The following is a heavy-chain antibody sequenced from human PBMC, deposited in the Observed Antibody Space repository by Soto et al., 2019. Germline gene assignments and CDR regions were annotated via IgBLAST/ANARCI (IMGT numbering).Heavy chain of an antibody. V-gene: IGHV3-21*01. Sequence: EVQLVESGGGLVKPGGSLRLSCAASGFTFSSYSMNWVRQAPGXGLEWVXSISSSSSYIYYADSVKGRFTISRDNAKNSLYLQMNSLRAEDTAVYYCARDLPXFTYXGXXFGXXXXADAFDIWGQGTMVTVSS. J-gene: IGHJ3*02. CDR2: ISSSSSYI. CDR3: ARDLPXFTYXGXXFGXXXXADAFDI. CDR1: GFTFSSYS. D-gene: IGHD2-2*01.